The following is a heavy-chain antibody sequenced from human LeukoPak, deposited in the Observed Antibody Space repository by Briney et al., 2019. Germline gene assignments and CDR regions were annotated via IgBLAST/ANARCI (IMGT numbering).Heavy chain of an antibody. CDR1: GFTFSKFA. D-gene: IGHD6-19*01. V-gene: IGHV3-23*01. CDR3: AKGGGWLYYFDY. CDR2: ISDSGGST. J-gene: IGHJ4*02. Sequence: PGGSLRLSCAASGFTFSKFAVNWVRQALGKGLEWVSAISDSGGSTYYADSLKGRFTISRENSKNTLYLQMHSLRAEDTAVYYCAKGGGWLYYFDYWGQGTPVTVSS.